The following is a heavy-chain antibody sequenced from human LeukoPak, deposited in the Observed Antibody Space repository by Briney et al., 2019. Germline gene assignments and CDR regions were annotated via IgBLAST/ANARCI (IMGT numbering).Heavy chain of an antibody. V-gene: IGHV3-7*01. CDR1: GFTFGVYW. Sequence: GGSLRLSCAASGFTFGVYWMSWVRQAPGKGLEGVANMNVDGSEKYYVASAMGRFTISRDNAKNSLYLQMNSLRAEDTAVYYCARIDYGDYLRYFDLWGRGTLVTVSS. CDR3: ARIDYGDYLRYFDL. J-gene: IGHJ2*01. CDR2: MNVDGSEK. D-gene: IGHD4-17*01.